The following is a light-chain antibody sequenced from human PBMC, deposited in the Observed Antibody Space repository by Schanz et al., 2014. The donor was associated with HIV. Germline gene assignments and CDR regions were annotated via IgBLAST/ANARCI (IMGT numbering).Light chain of an antibody. Sequence: EIVLTQSPGSLSLSPGERATLSCGASPRLSSSYLAWYQQKRDQPPRLVIYATSTRAAGIPDRFSGTGSGTEFTLTISSLEPEDFAVYYCQQRSNWPRTFGQGTKVEIK. CDR1: PRLSSSY. J-gene: IGKJ1*01. CDR2: ATS. V-gene: IGKV3D-20*02. CDR3: QQRSNWPRT.